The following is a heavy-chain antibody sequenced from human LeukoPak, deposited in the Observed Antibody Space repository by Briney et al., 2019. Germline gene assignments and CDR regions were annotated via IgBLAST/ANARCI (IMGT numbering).Heavy chain of an antibody. CDR1: GFTFTSSA. CDR2: IVVGSGNT. J-gene: IGHJ4*02. Sequence: GTSVKVSCKASGFTFTSSAVQWVRQARGQRLEWIGWIVVGSGNTNYAQKFQERVTITRDMSPSTAYMELSSLRSEDTAVYYCAAGLSSGYYYGDRDYWGQGTLVTVSS. CDR3: AAGLSSGYYYGDRDY. V-gene: IGHV1-58*01. D-gene: IGHD3-22*01.